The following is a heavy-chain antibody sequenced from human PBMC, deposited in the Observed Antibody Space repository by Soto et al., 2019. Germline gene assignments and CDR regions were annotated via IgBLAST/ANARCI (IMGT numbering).Heavy chain of an antibody. CDR3: VRGTRVTPLYFGY. CDR1: GYTFTSYD. D-gene: IGHD5-18*01. V-gene: IGHV1-8*01. J-gene: IGHJ4*02. Sequence: QVQLVQSGAEVKKPGASVKVSCKASGYTFTSYDINWVRQATGQGLEWMGWMNPNSDNTGYAQKFQGRVTMTRTTSISTAYMELSSLRSEDTAIYYCVRGTRVTPLYFGYWGQGTLVTVSS. CDR2: MNPNSDNT.